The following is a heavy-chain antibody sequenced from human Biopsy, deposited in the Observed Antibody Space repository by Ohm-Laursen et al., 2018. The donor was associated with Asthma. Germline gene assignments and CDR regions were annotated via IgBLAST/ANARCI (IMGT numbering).Heavy chain of an antibody. D-gene: IGHD5-18*01. J-gene: IGHJ4*02. CDR3: AKDKGRNSIDY. V-gene: IGHV3-30*18. Sequence: SSLRLSCTASGITFSSSGMHWVRQAPGKGLEWVAFISMDGNVKNYADSVRGRFTISRDNSKTTVYLQMDSLRAEDTAVYFGAKDKGRNSIDYWGQGTLVTVSS. CDR1: GITFSSSG. CDR2: ISMDGNVK.